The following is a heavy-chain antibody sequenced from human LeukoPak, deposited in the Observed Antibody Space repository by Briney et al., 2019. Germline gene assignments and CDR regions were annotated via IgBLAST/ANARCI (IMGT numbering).Heavy chain of an antibody. V-gene: IGHV3-48*03. D-gene: IGHD3-10*02. CDR2: ISSSGSTI. J-gene: IGHJ6*04. Sequence: GGSLRLSCAATGFTFSSYEMNWVRQAPGKGLEWVSYISSSGSTIYYADSVKGRFTISRDNAKNSLYLQMNSLRAEDTAVYYCAELGITMIGGVWGKGTAVTISS. CDR1: GFTFSSYE. CDR3: AELGITMIGGV.